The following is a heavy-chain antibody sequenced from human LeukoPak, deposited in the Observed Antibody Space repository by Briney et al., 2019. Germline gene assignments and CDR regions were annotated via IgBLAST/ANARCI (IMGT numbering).Heavy chain of an antibody. Sequence: ASVTVSCKASGGTFSSYAISWVRQAPGQGLEWMGGIIPIFGTANYAQKFQGRVTITADESTSTAYMELSSLRSEDTAVYYCARGKKGSRDGYNRYVLDYWGQGTLVTVSS. CDR3: ARGKKGSRDGYNRYVLDY. J-gene: IGHJ4*02. V-gene: IGHV1-69*13. D-gene: IGHD5-24*01. CDR2: IIPIFGTA. CDR1: GGTFSSYA.